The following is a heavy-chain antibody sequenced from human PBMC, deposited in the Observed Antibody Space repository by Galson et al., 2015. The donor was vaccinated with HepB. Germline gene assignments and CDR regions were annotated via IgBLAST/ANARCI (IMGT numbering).Heavy chain of an antibody. J-gene: IGHJ3*02. CDR1: GFTVSSNY. CDR3: ARGVLEWFGELLRSMGIGDAFDI. D-gene: IGHD3-10*01. Sequence: SLRLSCAASGFTVSSNYMSWVRQAPGKGLEWVSVIYSGGSTYYADSVKGRFTISRDNSKNTLYLQMNSLRAEDTAVYYCARGVLEWFGELLRSMGIGDAFDIWGQGTMVTVSS. CDR2: IYSGGST. V-gene: IGHV3-66*01.